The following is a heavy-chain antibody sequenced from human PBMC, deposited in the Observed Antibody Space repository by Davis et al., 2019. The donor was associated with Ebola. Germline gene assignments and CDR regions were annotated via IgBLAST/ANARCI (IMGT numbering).Heavy chain of an antibody. CDR3: ARRVGARSGFDS. CDR1: GYTFTSYD. D-gene: IGHD1-26*01. CDR2: MNPNSGNT. V-gene: IGHV1-8*01. Sequence: AASVKVSCKASGYTFTSYDINWVRQATGQGLEWMGWMNPNSGNTGYAQKFQGRITMTRNISISTAYMELSSLRSDDTAVYYSARRVGARSGFDSWGQGSLVTVSS. J-gene: IGHJ4*02.